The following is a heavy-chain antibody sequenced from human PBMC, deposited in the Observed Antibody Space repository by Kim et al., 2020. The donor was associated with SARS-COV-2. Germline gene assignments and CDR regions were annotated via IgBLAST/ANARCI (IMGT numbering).Heavy chain of an antibody. J-gene: IGHJ3*02. CDR2: IYYSGST. CDR1: GGSISSSSYY. Sequence: SETLSLTCTVSGGSISSSSYYWGWIRQPPGKGLEWIGSIYYSGSTYYNPSLKSRVTISVDTSKNQFSLKLSSVTAADTAVYYCARTGREDDAFDIWGQGTMVTVSS. D-gene: IGHD1-26*01. V-gene: IGHV4-39*01. CDR3: ARTGREDDAFDI.